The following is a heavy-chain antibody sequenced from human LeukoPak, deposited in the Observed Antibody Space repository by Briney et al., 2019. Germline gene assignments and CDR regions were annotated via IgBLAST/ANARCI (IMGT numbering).Heavy chain of an antibody. CDR3: ARENQGEVAGPYFDY. Sequence: SETLSLTCTVSGGSISSYYWSWIRQPPGKGLEWIGYIYYSGSTNYNPSLMSRVTISVDTSKNQFSLKLSSVTAADTAVYYCARENQGEVAGPYFDYSGQGTLVTVSS. CDR1: GGSISSYY. CDR2: IYYSGST. D-gene: IGHD6-19*01. V-gene: IGHV4-59*01. J-gene: IGHJ4*02.